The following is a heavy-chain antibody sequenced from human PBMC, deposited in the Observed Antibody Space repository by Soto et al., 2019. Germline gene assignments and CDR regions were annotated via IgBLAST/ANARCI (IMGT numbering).Heavy chain of an antibody. D-gene: IGHD2-15*01. CDR2: IDPSDSYT. J-gene: IGHJ5*02. CDR1: GYSFTSYW. CDR3: ARSVVVVAATEVNWFDP. V-gene: IGHV5-10-1*01. Sequence: PGESLKISCKGSGYSFTSYWISWVRQMPGKGLEWMGRIDPSDSYTNYSPSFQDHVTISADKSISTAYLQWSSLKASDTAMYYCARSVVVVAATEVNWFDPWGQGTLVTVSS.